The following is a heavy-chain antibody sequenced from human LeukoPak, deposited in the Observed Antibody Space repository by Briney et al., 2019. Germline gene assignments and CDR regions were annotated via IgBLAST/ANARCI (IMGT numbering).Heavy chain of an antibody. CDR2: IWYDGSNK. V-gene: IGHV3-33*01. Sequence: GGSLRLSCAASGFTFSSYGMHWVRQAPGKGLEWVAVIWYDGSNKYYADSVKGRFTISRDNSKNTLYLQMNSLRAEDTAVYYCAREQGTGLYRASDFRGQGTLVTVSS. J-gene: IGHJ4*02. CDR3: AREQGTGLYRASDF. D-gene: IGHD1-26*01. CDR1: GFTFSSYG.